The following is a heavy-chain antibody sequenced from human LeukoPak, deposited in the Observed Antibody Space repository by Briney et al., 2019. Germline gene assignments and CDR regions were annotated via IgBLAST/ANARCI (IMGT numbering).Heavy chain of an antibody. CDR2: IYATGST. D-gene: IGHD6-13*01. V-gene: IGHV4-61*02. CDR1: GGSISSGTHY. Sequence: SQTLSLTCTVSGGSISSGTHYWSWIRQPAGKGLEGIGRIYATGSTIYNPSFKSRVTISLDSSKNQFSLKLDSVTAADTAVYYCARDGSWHDPSYFDFWGQGTLVTVSS. J-gene: IGHJ4*02. CDR3: ARDGSWHDPSYFDF.